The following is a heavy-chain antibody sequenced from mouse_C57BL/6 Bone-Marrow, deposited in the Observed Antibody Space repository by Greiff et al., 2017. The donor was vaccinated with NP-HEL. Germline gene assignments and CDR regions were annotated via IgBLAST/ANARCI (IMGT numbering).Heavy chain of an antibody. D-gene: IGHD1-1*01. V-gene: IGHV1-55*01. CDR3: ARWRYYYYGSSYVGYFDV. CDR2: IYPGSGST. CDR1: GYTFTSYW. Sequence: QVQLQQPGAELVKPGASVKMSCKASGYTFTSYWITWVKQRPGQGLEWIGDIYPGSGSTNYNEKFKSKATLTVDTSSSTAYMQLSSLTSEDSAVYYSARWRYYYYGSSYVGYFDVWGTGTTVTVSS. J-gene: IGHJ1*03.